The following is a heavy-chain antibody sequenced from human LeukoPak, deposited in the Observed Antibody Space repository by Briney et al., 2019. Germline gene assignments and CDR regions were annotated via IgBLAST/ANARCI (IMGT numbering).Heavy chain of an antibody. Sequence: GGSLRLSCAASGFTFSSYAMSWVRQAPGKGLERVSAISGSGGSTYYADSVKGRFTISRDNSKNTLYLQMNSLRAEDTAVYYCAKDGGGYYYSFDYWGQGTLVTVSS. D-gene: IGHD3-22*01. V-gene: IGHV3-23*01. CDR1: GFTFSSYA. CDR3: AKDGGGYYYSFDY. J-gene: IGHJ4*02. CDR2: ISGSGGST.